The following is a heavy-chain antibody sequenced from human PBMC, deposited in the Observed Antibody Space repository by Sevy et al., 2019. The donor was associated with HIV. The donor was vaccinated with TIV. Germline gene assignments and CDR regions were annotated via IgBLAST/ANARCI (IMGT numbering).Heavy chain of an antibody. CDR2: IKQDGSEK. V-gene: IGHV3-7*03. CDR3: AREVVWGSYRHYFDY. D-gene: IGHD3-16*02. CDR1: GFTFSSYW. J-gene: IGHJ4*02. Sequence: VGSLRLSCAASGFTFSSYWMSWVRQAPGKGLEWVANIKQDGSEKYYVDSVKGRFTISRDNAKNSLYLQMNSLRAEDTAVYYCAREVVWGSYRHYFDYWGQGTLVTVSS.